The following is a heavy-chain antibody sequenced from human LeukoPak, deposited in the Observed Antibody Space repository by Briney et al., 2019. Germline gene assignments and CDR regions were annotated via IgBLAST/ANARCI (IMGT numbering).Heavy chain of an antibody. Sequence: SETLSLTCSVSGGSINSGDYYWSWIRQPPGKGLEWIGYIYDSGSTYYNPSLKSRVIISVDTSKNQFSLKLSSVTAADTAVYYSAKQWLRNAFDIWGQGTMVTVSS. CDR3: AKQWLRNAFDI. CDR1: GGSINSGDYY. D-gene: IGHD3-22*01. V-gene: IGHV4-30-4*01. CDR2: IYDSGST. J-gene: IGHJ3*02.